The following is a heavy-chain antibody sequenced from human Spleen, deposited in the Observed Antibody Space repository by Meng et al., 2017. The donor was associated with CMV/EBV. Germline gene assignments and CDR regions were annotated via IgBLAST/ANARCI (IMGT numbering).Heavy chain of an antibody. V-gene: IGHV1-8*03. Sequence: ASVKVSCKGSGYTFTSYDINWVRQATGQGLEWMGWMNPNSGNTGYAQKFQGRVTITRNTSISTAYMELSSLRSEDTAVYYCARVGGSSWQELDYWGQGTLVTVSS. CDR3: ARVGGSSWQELDY. CDR1: GYTFTSYD. CDR2: MNPNSGNT. J-gene: IGHJ4*02. D-gene: IGHD6-13*01.